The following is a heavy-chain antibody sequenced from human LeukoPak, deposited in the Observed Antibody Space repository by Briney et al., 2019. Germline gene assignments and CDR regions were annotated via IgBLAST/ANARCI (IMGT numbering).Heavy chain of an antibody. D-gene: IGHD1-26*01. CDR1: GYSISSGYY. V-gene: IGHV4-38-2*02. CDR3: ARGLGGGSDAFDI. J-gene: IGHJ3*02. Sequence: SETLSLTCTVSGYSISSGYYWGWLRQPPGKGLEWIGIIYHSGSTNYNPSLKSRVTISGDTSKNQFSLKLSSVTAADTAVYYCARGLGGGSDAFDIWGQGTMVTVSS. CDR2: IYHSGST.